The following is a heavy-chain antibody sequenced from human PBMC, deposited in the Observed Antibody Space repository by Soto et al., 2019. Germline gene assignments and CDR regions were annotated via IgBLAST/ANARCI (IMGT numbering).Heavy chain of an antibody. CDR3: ARDLAAAGPFDY. J-gene: IGHJ4*02. D-gene: IGHD6-13*01. Sequence: QVQLVQSGAEVKKPGASVKVSCKASGYTFTSNGINWMRQAPGQGLEWMGWISAYNGNTNYTQKLQGRVTMTTDTSTNTAYMELRSLRSDDTAVYYCARDLAAAGPFDYWGQGTLVTVSS. CDR1: GYTFTSNG. CDR2: ISAYNGNT. V-gene: IGHV1-18*01.